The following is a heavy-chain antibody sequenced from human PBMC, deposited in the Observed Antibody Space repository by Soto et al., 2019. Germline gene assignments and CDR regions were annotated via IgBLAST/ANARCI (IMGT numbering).Heavy chain of an antibody. J-gene: IGHJ6*02. D-gene: IGHD1-1*01. Sequence: ELVQSGPEAREPGTSVKVSCRASGFSFGDSAVQWVRQGRGQRLEWIGLIVVVNGNTNYAQKCAGRVTLTRDASTSTSHMELTSLSYEDTAVYFCAVTDLPLRPPTEPTEDGMDVWGQGTKVTVSS. CDR1: GFSFGDSA. CDR3: AVTDLPLRPPTEPTEDGMDV. V-gene: IGHV1-58*01. CDR2: IVVVNGNT.